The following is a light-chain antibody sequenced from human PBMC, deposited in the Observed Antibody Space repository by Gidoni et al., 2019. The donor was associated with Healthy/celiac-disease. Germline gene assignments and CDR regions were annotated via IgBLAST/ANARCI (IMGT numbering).Light chain of an antibody. CDR1: SSHIGAGYD. CDR2: GNS. V-gene: IGLV1-40*01. CDR3: QSYDSSLSGVV. J-gene: IGLJ2*01. Sequence: QSVLTQPPSVSGAPGQRVNISCTGSSSHIGAGYDVHWYKHLPGTAPKLLIYGNSNRPSGVPDRFSGSKSGTSASLAITGLQAEDEADYYCQSYDSSLSGVVFGGGTKLTVL.